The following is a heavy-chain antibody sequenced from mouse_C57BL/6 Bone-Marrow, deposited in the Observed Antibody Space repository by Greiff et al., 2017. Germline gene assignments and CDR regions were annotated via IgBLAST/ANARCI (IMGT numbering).Heavy chain of an antibody. CDR1: GYSITSGYY. D-gene: IGHD1-1*01. CDR2: ISYDGSN. J-gene: IGHJ4*01. V-gene: IGHV3-6*01. Sequence: EVQLVESGPGLVKPSQSLSLTCSVTGYSITSGYYWNWIRQFPGNKLEWMGYISYDGSNNYNPSLKNRISITRDTSKNQFFLKLNSVTTEDTATYYRARNGYGSSYAMDYWGQGTSVTVSS. CDR3: ARNGYGSSYAMDY.